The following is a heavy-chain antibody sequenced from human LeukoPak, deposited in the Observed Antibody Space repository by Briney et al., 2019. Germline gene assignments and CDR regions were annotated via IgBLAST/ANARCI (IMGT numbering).Heavy chain of an antibody. J-gene: IGHJ4*02. CDR3: AKGSNNYPDNFDY. CDR1: GFTFSSYA. CDR2: ISGSGGST. Sequence: GGSLRLSCAASGFTFSSYAMSWVRQAPGKGLELVSGISGSGGSTYYAESVKGRCTISRDNSKKTLFLQMNSLRAEDTAVYYCAKGSNNYPDNFDYWGQGTLVTVSS. V-gene: IGHV3-23*01. D-gene: IGHD1-1*01.